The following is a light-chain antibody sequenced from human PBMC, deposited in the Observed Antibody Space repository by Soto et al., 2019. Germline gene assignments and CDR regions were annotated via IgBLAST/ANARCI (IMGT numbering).Light chain of an antibody. J-gene: IGKJ1*01. V-gene: IGKV1-5*03. CDR3: QQYNDNWT. CDR1: QSISSW. CDR2: KAS. Sequence: DIQMTQSPSTLSASVGDRVTITCRASQSISSWLAWHQQKPGKAPRLLIYKASNLESGLPSRFSGCGSGTEFTLTITSLQPDDSATYYCQQYNDNWTFGQGTKVEIK.